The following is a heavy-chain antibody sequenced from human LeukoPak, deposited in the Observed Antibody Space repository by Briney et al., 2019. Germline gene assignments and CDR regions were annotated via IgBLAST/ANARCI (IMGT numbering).Heavy chain of an antibody. CDR2: ISSSSSTT. Sequence: GGSLRLSCPASGFSFSIYNMNWVRQAPGNGLEWVSYISSSSSTTYYADSVKGRFTISRDNAKNSLYLQMNSLRAEDTAVYFCARVAGYSRSNETNPVDYWGQGTLVTVSS. D-gene: IGHD6-13*01. CDR1: GFSFSIYN. J-gene: IGHJ4*02. V-gene: IGHV3-48*01. CDR3: ARVAGYSRSNETNPVDY.